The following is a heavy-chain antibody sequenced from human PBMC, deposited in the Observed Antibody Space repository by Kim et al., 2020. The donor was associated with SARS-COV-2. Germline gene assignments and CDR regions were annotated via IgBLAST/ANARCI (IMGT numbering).Heavy chain of an antibody. CDR2: IWYDGSNK. J-gene: IGHJ6*02. Sequence: GGSLRLSCAASGFTFSSYGMHWVRQAPGKGLEWVAVIWYDGSNKYYADSVKGRFTISRDNSKNTLYLQMNSLRAEDTAVYYCARDQASTYYYGSGSYRLYYYYYYGMDVWGQGTTVTVSS. V-gene: IGHV3-33*01. CDR3: ARDQASTYYYGSGSYRLYYYYYYGMDV. D-gene: IGHD3-10*01. CDR1: GFTFSSYG.